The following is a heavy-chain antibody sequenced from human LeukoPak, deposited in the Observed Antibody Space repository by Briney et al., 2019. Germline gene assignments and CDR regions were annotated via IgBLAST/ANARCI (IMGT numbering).Heavy chain of an antibody. CDR1: GYTFTSYD. V-gene: IGHV1-2*02. CDR2: INPNSGGT. Sequence: GASVKVSCKASGYTFTSYDINWVRQATGQGLEWMGWINPNSGGTNYAQKFQGRVTMTRDTSISTAYMELSRLRSDDTAVYYCARDPGYCSSTSCYTPYYFDYWGQGALVTVSS. J-gene: IGHJ4*02. CDR3: ARDPGYCSSTSCYTPYYFDY. D-gene: IGHD2-2*02.